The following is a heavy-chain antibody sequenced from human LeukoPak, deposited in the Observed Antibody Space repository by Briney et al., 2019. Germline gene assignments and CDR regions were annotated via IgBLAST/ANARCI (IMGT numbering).Heavy chain of an antibody. V-gene: IGHV4-34*01. J-gene: IGHJ5*02. CDR1: GGSFSGYY. D-gene: IGHD2-2*01. CDR3: ARVEWEYQLLKYNWFDP. CDR2: INHSGST. Sequence: SETLSLTCAVYGGSFSGYYWSWLRQPPGKGLEWIGEINHSGSTNYNPSLKSRVTISVDTSKNQFSLKLSSVTAADTAVYYCARVEWEYQLLKYNWFDPWGQGTLVTVSS.